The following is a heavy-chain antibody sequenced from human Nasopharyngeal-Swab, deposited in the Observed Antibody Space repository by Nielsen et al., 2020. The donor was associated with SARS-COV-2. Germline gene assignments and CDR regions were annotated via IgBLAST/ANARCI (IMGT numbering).Heavy chain of an antibody. V-gene: IGHV3-23*01. CDR3: ATNSSSWGGFDY. CDR2: ISGSGDNT. CDR1: GLTFSSYG. Sequence: GGSLRLSCAASGLTFSSYGMSWVRQAPGKGLEWVSAISGSGDNTYYADSVKGRFTISRDNSKNTLYLQMNSLRVEDTAVYYCATNSSSWGGFDYWGQGTLVTVSS. J-gene: IGHJ4*02. D-gene: IGHD6-13*01.